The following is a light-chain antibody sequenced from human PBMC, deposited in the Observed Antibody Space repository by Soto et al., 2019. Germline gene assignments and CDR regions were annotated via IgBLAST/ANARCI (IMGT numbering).Light chain of an antibody. V-gene: IGKV3-20*01. CDR3: QQYGSSPAWT. Sequence: EIVLTQSPGTLSSSPGERATLSCMASQSVSTSYLAWYQQKPGQAPRLLIYGASSRATGIPDRFSGSGSGTDFTLTISSLEPEDFAVYYCQQYGSSPAWTFGQGTKVEIK. CDR2: GAS. CDR1: QSVSTSY. J-gene: IGKJ1*01.